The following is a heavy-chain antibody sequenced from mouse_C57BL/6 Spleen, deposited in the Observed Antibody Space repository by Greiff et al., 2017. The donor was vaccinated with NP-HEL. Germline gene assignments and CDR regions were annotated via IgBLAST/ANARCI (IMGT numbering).Heavy chain of an antibody. CDR2: IDPEDGAT. J-gene: IGHJ1*03. D-gene: IGHD2-10*02. V-gene: IGHV14-2*01. CDR3: ASLTLLYGNYEDWYFDV. CDR1: GFNIKDYY. Sequence: VQLQQSGAELVKPGASVKLSCTASGFNIKDYYMHWVKQRTEQGLEWIGRIDPEDGATKYAPKFQGKATITADTSSNTAYLQLSSLTSEDTAVYYCASLTLLYGNYEDWYFDVWGTGTTVTVSS.